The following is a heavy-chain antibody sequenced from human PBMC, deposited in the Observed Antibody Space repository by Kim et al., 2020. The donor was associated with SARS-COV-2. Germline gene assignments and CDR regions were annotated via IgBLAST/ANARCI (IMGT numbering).Heavy chain of an antibody. J-gene: IGHJ4*02. Sequence: ADSVKGRLTISRDNAKNSRYLQMNSRRAEDTAVYYCASSSDYYGSGSYRYWGQGTLVTVSS. D-gene: IGHD3-10*01. V-gene: IGHV3-11*01. CDR3: ASSSDYYGSGSYRY.